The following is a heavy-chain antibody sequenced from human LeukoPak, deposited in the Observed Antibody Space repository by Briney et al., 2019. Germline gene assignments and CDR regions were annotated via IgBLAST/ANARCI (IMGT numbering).Heavy chain of an antibody. D-gene: IGHD3-3*01. V-gene: IGHV4-39*02. Sequence: SETLSLTCTVSGGSTSSGNYYWGWIRQPPGKGLEWIGGISSSGNTYYNPSLKSRITISIDTSKNHFSLKLSSVTAADTAVYYCARLGAGPTYYDFWSGYSSFYFDYWGQGTLVTVSS. CDR1: GGSTSSGNYY. CDR3: ARLGAGPTYYDFWSGYSSFYFDY. J-gene: IGHJ4*02. CDR2: ISSSGNT.